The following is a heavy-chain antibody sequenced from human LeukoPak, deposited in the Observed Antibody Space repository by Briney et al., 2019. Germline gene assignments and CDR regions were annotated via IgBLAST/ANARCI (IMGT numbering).Heavy chain of an antibody. CDR3: ARGLHFDY. J-gene: IGHJ4*02. V-gene: IGHV3-30*03. Sequence: PGGSLRLSCAASGFTFSSYGMHWVRQAPGKGLEWVAVISYDGSNKYYADSVKGRFTISRDNSKNTLYLQMNSLRAEDTAVYYCARGLHFDYWGQGTLVTVSS. CDR2: ISYDGSNK. CDR1: GFTFSSYG. D-gene: IGHD5-12*01.